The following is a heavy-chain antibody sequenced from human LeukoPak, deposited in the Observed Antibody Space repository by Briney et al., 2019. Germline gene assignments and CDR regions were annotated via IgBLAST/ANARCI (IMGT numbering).Heavy chain of an antibody. CDR1: GFTVSSNY. V-gene: IGHV3-23*01. CDR2: IGGGGFNT. J-gene: IGHJ4*02. Sequence: GGSLRLSCAASGFTVSSNYMSWVRQAPGKGLEWVSSIGGGGFNTHYADSVKGRFSISRDTSTNTLYLEMNSLRADDSALYYCAKDNFGLVPYCFDSWGQGTLVTVSS. CDR3: AKDNFGLVPYCFDS. D-gene: IGHD2-21*01.